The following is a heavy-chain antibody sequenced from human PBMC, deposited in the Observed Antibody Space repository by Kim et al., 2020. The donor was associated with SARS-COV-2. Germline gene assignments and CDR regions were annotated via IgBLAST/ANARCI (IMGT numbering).Heavy chain of an antibody. D-gene: IGHD5-18*01. CDR3: ARGDTAMAFDY. CDR2: INHSGST. CDR1: GGSFSGYY. Sequence: SETLSLTCAVYGGSFSGYYWSWIRQPPGKGLEWIGEINHSGSTNYNPSLKSRVTISVDTSKNQFSLKLSSVTAADTAVYYCARGDTAMAFDYWGQGTLVTVSS. V-gene: IGHV4-34*01. J-gene: IGHJ4*02.